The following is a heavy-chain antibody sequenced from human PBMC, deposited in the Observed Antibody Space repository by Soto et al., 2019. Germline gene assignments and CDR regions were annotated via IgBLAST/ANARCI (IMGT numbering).Heavy chain of an antibody. Sequence: PGGSLRLSCAASGFTFSSYWMHWVRQAPGKGLVWVSRINNDGSSTNYADSVRGRFTISRDNAKTTLYPQMNSLRVEDTAMYYCARVEGSDRIGIRFLEWLLNPPFDYWGPGTLVTVSS. CDR3: ARVEGSDRIGIRFLEWLLNPPFDY. CDR1: GFTFSSYW. D-gene: IGHD3-3*01. J-gene: IGHJ4*02. CDR2: INNDGSST. V-gene: IGHV3-74*01.